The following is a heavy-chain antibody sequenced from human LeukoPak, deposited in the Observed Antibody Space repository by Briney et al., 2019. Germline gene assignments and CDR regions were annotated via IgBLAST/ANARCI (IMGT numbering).Heavy chain of an antibody. J-gene: IGHJ4*02. V-gene: IGHV3-15*01. CDR2: IRSKTDGGTT. CDR3: ATGTEQQWLSLDY. CDR1: GFTLKNAW. Sequence: PGGSLRLSCVASGFTLKNAWMSWIRQAPGKGLEWVGRIRSKTDGGTTDYAAPVKGRFTISRDDSKNTLYLQMNSLKTEDTAVYFCATGTEQQWLSLDYWGQGTLVTVSS. D-gene: IGHD6-19*01.